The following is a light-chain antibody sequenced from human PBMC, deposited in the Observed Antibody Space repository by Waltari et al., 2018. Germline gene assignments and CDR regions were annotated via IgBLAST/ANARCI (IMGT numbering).Light chain of an antibody. Sequence: QLVLTQSPSASASLGASVKLTCTLSSWHSSYAIAWHQQQPEKGPRYLMKLTSDGSPSKGDGIPDRFSGSSSGSERYLTISSLQSEDEADYYCQTWGTGIVVFGGGTKLTVL. V-gene: IGLV4-69*01. J-gene: IGLJ2*01. CDR2: LTSDGSP. CDR3: QTWGTGIVV. CDR1: SWHSSYA.